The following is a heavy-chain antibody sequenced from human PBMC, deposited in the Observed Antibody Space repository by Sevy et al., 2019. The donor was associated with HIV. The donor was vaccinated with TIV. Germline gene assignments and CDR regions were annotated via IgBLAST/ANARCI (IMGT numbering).Heavy chain of an antibody. CDR3: ARSRGHWLVIDSFDI. J-gene: IGHJ3*02. CDR1: GFKFSDYI. Sequence: GGSLRLSCVGSGFKFSDYIMSWVRQAPGKGPQWVSIVTAGGDMTYYEYSVRGRFTISGDNSNNTLFLEMNSLSPEDTAVYYCARSRGHWLVIDSFDIWGRGTVVTVSS. CDR2: VTAGGDMT. V-gene: IGHV3-23*01. D-gene: IGHD6-19*01.